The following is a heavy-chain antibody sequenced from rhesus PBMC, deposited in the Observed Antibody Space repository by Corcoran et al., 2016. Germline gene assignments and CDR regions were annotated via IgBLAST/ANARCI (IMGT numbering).Heavy chain of an antibody. CDR2: NIPLVGIT. V-gene: IGHV1-151*01. Sequence: QVQLVQSGAEVKKPGASVKLSCKASGYTFSIYAISWVRQAPGQGLEWKGENIPLVGITNDAEKFQGRVTITADTSTSTAYMELSSLRSEDTAVYYCARGDCTGSGCYVTGGFDYWGQGVLVTVSS. CDR3: ARGDCTGSGCYVTGGFDY. D-gene: IGHD2-21*01. CDR1: GYTFSIYA. J-gene: IGHJ4*01.